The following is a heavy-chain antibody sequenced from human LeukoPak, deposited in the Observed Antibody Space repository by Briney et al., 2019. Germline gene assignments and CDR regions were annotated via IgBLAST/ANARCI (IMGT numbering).Heavy chain of an antibody. Sequence: SVKVPCKASEFTFSNSASQWVRQARGQRLEWMGWIVVGSGHTNYAQRFQERVIITRDMSTKTVYMELNGLKSEDTAVYYCAADDQQLILWGQGTLVAVSS. CDR2: IVVGSGHT. J-gene: IGHJ4*02. D-gene: IGHD2/OR15-2a*01. V-gene: IGHV1-58*01. CDR3: AADDQQLIL. CDR1: EFTFSNSA.